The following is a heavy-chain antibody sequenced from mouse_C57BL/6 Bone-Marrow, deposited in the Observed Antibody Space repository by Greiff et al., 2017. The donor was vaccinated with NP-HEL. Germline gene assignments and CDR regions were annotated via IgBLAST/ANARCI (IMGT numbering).Heavy chain of an antibody. CDR1: GYTFTSYW. Sequence: QVQLQQPGAELVMPGASVKLSCKASGYTFTSYWMHWVKQRPGQGLEWIGEIDPSDSYTNYNQKFKGKSTLTVDKSSSTAYMQLSRLTSEDSAVYYCARERGYYGSSQYYFDYWGQGTTLTVSS. CDR2: IDPSDSYT. D-gene: IGHD1-1*01. CDR3: ARERGYYGSSQYYFDY. V-gene: IGHV1-69*01. J-gene: IGHJ2*01.